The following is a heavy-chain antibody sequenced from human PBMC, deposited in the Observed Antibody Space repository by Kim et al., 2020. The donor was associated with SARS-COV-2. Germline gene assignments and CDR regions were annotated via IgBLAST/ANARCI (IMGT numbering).Heavy chain of an antibody. CDR2: ISYDGSNK. CDR1: GFTFSSYA. CDR3: ARVNLFSALYYYDSSGLYDY. V-gene: IGHV3-30*04. J-gene: IGHJ4*02. Sequence: GGSLRLSCAASGFTFSSYAMHWVRQAPGKGLEWVAVISYDGSNKYYADSVKGRFTISRDNSKNTLYLQMNSLRAEDTAVYYCARVNLFSALYYYDSSGLYDYWGQGTLVTVSP. D-gene: IGHD3-22*01.